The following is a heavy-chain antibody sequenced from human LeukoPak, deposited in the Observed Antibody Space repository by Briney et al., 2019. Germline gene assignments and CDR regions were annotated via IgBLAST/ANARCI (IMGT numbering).Heavy chain of an antibody. CDR2: IYYSGST. CDR1: GGSISIYY. D-gene: IGHD4-17*01. V-gene: IGHV4-59*01. J-gene: IGHJ5*02. Sequence: SETLSLTCTVSGGSISIYYWSWIRQPPGKGLEWIGYIYYSGSTNYNPSLKSRVTISVDTSKNQFSLKLSSVTAADTAVYYCARDSDGENWFDPWGQGTLVTVSS. CDR3: ARDSDGENWFDP.